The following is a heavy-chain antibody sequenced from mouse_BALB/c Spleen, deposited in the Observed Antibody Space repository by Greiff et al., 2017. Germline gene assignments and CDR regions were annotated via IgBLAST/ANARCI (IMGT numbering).Heavy chain of an antibody. J-gene: IGHJ2*01. D-gene: IGHD2-4*01. CDR1: GFSLTSYG. Sequence: VQLQESGPGLVAPSQSLSITCTVSGFSLTSYGVHWVRQPPGKGLEWLGVIWAGGSTNYNSALMSRLSISKDNSKSQVFLKMNSLQTDDTAMYYCARAPSTMITSYYFDYWGQGTTLTVSS. CDR3: ARAPSTMITSYYFDY. V-gene: IGHV2-9*02. CDR2: IWAGGST.